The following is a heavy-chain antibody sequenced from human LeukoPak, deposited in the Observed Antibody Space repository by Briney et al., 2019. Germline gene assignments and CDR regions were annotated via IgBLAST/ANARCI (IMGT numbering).Heavy chain of an antibody. CDR1: GCTFSSYG. Sequence: ETGGSLRLSCAASGCTFSSYGMHWVRQAPAKGLEWVAFIRYDGSNKYYADSVKGRFTISRDNSKNTLYLQMNSLRAEDTAVYYCAKGVRFLEWLPFDPWGQGTLVTVSS. CDR3: AKGVRFLEWLPFDP. CDR2: IRYDGSNK. D-gene: IGHD3-3*01. J-gene: IGHJ5*02. V-gene: IGHV3-30*02.